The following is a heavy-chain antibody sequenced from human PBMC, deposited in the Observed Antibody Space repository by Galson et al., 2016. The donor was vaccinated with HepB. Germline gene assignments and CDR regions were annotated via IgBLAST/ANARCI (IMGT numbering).Heavy chain of an antibody. V-gene: IGHV4-4*02. J-gene: IGHJ4*02. CDR2: IYRSGST. D-gene: IGHD2-15*01. Sequence: TLSLTCTVSGASITNNNWWSWVRQSPGQGLEWIGEIYRSGSTNYKPSLKSRVTMSVDKSKNQFSLKVTSVTAADTAMYYCARGQEDQDGYDYWGQGTLVTGSS. CDR3: ARGQEDQDGYDY. CDR1: GASITNNNW.